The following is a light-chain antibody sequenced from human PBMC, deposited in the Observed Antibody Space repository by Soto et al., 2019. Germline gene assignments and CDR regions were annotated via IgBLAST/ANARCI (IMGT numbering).Light chain of an antibody. CDR3: QQYGGSPQT. CDR2: GAS. V-gene: IGKV3-20*01. Sequence: EIVLTQSPGTLSLFPGERATLSCRASQSVRSAYLAWYQQKPGQAPRLLIYGASSRATGVPDRFSGSGSGTDFTLTIRRLEPEDFAVYYCQQYGGSPQTFGPGTKVGI. CDR1: QSVRSAY. J-gene: IGKJ1*01.